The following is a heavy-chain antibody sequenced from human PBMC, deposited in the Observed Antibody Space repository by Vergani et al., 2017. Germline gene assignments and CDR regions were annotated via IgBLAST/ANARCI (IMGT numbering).Heavy chain of an antibody. J-gene: IGHJ5*02. CDR1: GFTFNQYV. D-gene: IGHD1-14*01. Sequence: QVQLVASGGGVAQPGRSLRLSCAASGFTFNQYVMHWVRQAPGKGLEWVAVTWYDGNNKQYADSVKGRFTISRDNSKSTMYLQMNSLRDEDTGVYYCARDLRLLYNRFDPWGQGTLVTVSS. V-gene: IGHV3-33*01. CDR3: ARDLRLLYNRFDP. CDR2: TWYDGNNK.